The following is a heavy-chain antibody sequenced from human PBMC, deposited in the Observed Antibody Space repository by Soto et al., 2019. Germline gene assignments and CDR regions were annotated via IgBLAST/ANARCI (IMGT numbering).Heavy chain of an antibody. CDR2: LSYDGTTQ. J-gene: IGHJ4*02. Sequence: QVQLVESGGGVVQPGRSLRLSCAASGFMFSNYDLYWVRQAPGKGLEWVAVLSYDGTTQDYADSVKGRFTISRDNSKNILYLQMTTLRAGDTAVYYGATVERDALMNEAYWGEGTLVTVSS. CDR3: ATVERDALMNEAY. CDR1: GFMFSNYD. D-gene: IGHD3-16*01. V-gene: IGHV3-30*03.